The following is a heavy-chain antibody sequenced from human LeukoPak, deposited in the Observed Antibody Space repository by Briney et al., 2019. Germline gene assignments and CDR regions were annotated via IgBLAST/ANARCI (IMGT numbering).Heavy chain of an antibody. V-gene: IGHV4-39*01. J-gene: IGHJ4*02. CDR3: ARYGDYSY. CDR2: IYYSGST. Sequence: TSETLSLTCTVSGGSISSSSYYWGWIRQPPGKGLGWIGSIYYSGSTYYNPSLKSRVSISVDTSKNQFSLKLSSVTAADTAVYYCARYGDYSYWGQGTLVTVSS. D-gene: IGHD4-17*01. CDR1: GGSISSSSYY.